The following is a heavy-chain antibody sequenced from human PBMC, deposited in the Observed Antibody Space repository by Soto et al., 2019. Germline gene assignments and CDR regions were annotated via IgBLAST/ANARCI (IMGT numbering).Heavy chain of an antibody. CDR2: IIPNSGNT. CDR3: ARAPSGLATSGFNY. D-gene: IGHD1-26*01. J-gene: IGHJ4*02. Sequence: QVQLVQSGAEVKKSGASVKVSCKASGYTFTGYYMHWVRQAPGQGLEWMGWIIPNSGNTNYAQKFQGRVTMTRDTSISTAYMELSALTSDDMAVYYCARAPSGLATSGFNYWGQGTLVTVSS. V-gene: IGHV1-2*02. CDR1: GYTFTGYY.